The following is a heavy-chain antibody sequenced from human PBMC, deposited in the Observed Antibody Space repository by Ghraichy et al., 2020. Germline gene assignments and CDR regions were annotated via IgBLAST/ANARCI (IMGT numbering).Heavy chain of an antibody. J-gene: IGHJ4*02. CDR2: INHSGST. V-gene: IGHV4-34*01. D-gene: IGHD6-13*01. CDR1: GGSFSGYY. CDR3: ARLSWFRFFDY. Sequence: SETLSLTCAVYGGSFSGYYWSWIRQPPGKGLEWIGEINHSGSTNYNPSLKSRVTISVDTSKNQFSLKLSSVTAADTAVYYCARLSWFRFFDYWGQGTLVTVSS.